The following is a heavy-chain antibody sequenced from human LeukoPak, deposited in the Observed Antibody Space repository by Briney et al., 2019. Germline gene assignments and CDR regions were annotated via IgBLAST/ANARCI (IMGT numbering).Heavy chain of an antibody. Sequence: SETLSLTCTVSGXSISGYYLSWIRQPPGKGLEWIGYIYYSGSTNYNPSLTSRVTISVDTSRNQFSLKLSSVTAADTAVSYCARRGANSGSYSHFDLWGRGTLVTVSS. CDR3: ARRGANSGSYSHFDL. CDR2: IYYSGST. CDR1: GXSISGYY. D-gene: IGHD1-26*01. V-gene: IGHV4-59*01. J-gene: IGHJ2*01.